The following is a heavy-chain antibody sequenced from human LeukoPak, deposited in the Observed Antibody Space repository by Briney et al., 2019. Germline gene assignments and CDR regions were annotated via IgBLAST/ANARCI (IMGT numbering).Heavy chain of an antibody. J-gene: IGHJ4*02. D-gene: IGHD6-19*01. V-gene: IGHV4-34*01. CDR1: GGSFSGYY. CDR2: INHSGST. CDR3: ARGLPYSSGWFLY. Sequence: PSETLSLTCAVYGGSFSGYYWSWIRRPPRKGLEWIGEINHSGSTNYNPSLKSRVTISVDTSKNQFSLKLSSVTAADTAVYYCARGLPYSSGWFLYWGQGTLVTVSS.